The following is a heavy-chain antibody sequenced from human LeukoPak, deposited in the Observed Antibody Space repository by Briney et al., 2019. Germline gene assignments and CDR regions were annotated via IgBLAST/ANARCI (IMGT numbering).Heavy chain of an antibody. J-gene: IGHJ4*02. CDR3: GTRAY. V-gene: IGHV3-30*04. CDR1: GFTFSSYA. CDR2: ISYDGSNK. Sequence: GGSLRLSCAASGFTFSSYAMHWVRQAPGKGLEWVAVISYDGSNKYYADSVKGRFTISRDNSKNTLYLQMNSLRAEDTAVYYCGTRAYWGQGTLVTVSS.